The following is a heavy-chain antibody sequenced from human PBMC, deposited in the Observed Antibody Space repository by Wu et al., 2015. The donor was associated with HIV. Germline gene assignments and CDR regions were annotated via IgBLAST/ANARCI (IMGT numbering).Heavy chain of an antibody. CDR2: VYHTGST. J-gene: IGHJ4*02. CDR1: GGSISNYY. Sequence: QVQLQESGPGLVKPSETLSLTCTVSGGSISNYYWSWIRQSSGRGLEWIGYVYHTGSTNYNPSLKSRVTMSVDASKFQFSLRLTSVTAADTAVYYCARAATVTTGFDYWGQGTLVTVSS. V-gene: IGHV4-59*01. D-gene: IGHD4-17*01. CDR3: ARAATVTTGFDY.